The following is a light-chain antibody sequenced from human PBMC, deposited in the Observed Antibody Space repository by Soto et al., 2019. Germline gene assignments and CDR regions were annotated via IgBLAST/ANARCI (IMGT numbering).Light chain of an antibody. CDR3: SSYTSSIYYV. J-gene: IGLJ1*01. CDR1: SSDVGGYNY. V-gene: IGLV2-14*01. Sequence: QSALTQPASVSGSPGQSITISCTGTSSDVGGYNYVSWYQHHPGKAPKLMIYEVSNRPSGVSNRFSGSKSGNTASLTISGLQAEDEADYYCSSYTSSIYYVFGTGTKLTVL. CDR2: EVS.